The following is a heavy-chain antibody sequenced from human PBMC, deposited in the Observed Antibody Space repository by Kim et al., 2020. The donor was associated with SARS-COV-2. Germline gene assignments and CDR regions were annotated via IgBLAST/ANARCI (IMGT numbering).Heavy chain of an antibody. J-gene: IGHJ6*02. D-gene: IGHD6-13*01. CDR2: ISAHNGNT. CDR3: ARDRGIAAAGLGYYYYGMEV. CDR1: GYTFTSYG. V-gene: IGHV1-18*01. Sequence: ASVKVSCKASGYTFTSYGISWVRQAPGQGLEWMGWISAHNGNTNYAQKLQGRVTMTTDTSTSTAYMELRSLRSDDTAVYYCARDRGIAAAGLGYYYYGMEVWGQGTTVTVSS.